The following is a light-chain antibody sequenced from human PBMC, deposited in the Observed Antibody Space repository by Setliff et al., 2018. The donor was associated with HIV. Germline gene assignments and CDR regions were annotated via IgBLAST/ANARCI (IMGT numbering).Light chain of an antibody. CDR2: SNN. V-gene: IGLV1-44*01. J-gene: IGLJ6*01. CDR3: SSYTTSTTLG. CDR1: SSNIGSNT. Sequence: QSVLTQPPSASGTPGQRVTISCSGSSSNIGSNTVNLYQQLPGTAPKLLIYSNNQRPSGVPDRFSGSKSGKTASLTISGLQAEDEAEYYCSSYTTSTTLGFGRGTKV.